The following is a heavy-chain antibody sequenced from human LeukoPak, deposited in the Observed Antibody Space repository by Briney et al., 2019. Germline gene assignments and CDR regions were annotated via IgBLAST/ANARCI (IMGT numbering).Heavy chain of an antibody. CDR3: ARVHEPYSSSSCGFDY. CDR1: GGSISSSNW. Sequence: SETLSLTCAVSGGSISSSNWWSWVRQPPGKGLEWIGEIYHSGSTNYNPSLKSRVTISVDKSKNQFSLKLSSVTAADTAVYYCARVHEPYSSSSCGFDYWGQGTLVTVSS. D-gene: IGHD6-6*01. J-gene: IGHJ4*02. V-gene: IGHV4-4*02. CDR2: IYHSGST.